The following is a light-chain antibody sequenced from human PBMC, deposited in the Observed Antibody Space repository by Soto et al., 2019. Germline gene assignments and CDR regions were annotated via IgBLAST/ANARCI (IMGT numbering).Light chain of an antibody. CDR3: QQRAIWPYT. V-gene: IGKV3-11*01. J-gene: IGKJ2*01. CDR1: QSVSSY. Sequence: EIVLTQSPATLSLSPGESATLSCRASQSVSSYLAWYQRKPGQTPRLLIYDASNRATDIPARFSGTGSGTDFRLTISSLEPEDFALYFCQQRAIWPYTFGPGTKLEIK. CDR2: DAS.